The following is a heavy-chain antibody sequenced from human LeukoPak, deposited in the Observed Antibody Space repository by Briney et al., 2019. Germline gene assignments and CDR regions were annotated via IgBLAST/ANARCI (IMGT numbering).Heavy chain of an antibody. J-gene: IGHJ4*02. CDR3: ARTSNCSSTSCYRYFDY. D-gene: IGHD2-2*01. V-gene: IGHV4-34*01. Sequence: SETLSLTCAVYGGSFSGYYWSWIRQPPGKGLEWIGEINHSGSTNYNPSLKSRVTISVDTSKNQFSLKLSSVTAADTAVYYCARTSNCSSTSCYRYFDYWGQGTLVTVSS. CDR1: GGSFSGYY. CDR2: INHSGST.